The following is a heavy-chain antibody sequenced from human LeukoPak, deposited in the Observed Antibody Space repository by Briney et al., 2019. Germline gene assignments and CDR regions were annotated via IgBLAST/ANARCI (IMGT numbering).Heavy chain of an antibody. Sequence: GGSLRLSCAASGFIFSSYAMSWVRQAPGKGLEWVSYGGSGGSTYYADSVKGRFTVSRDNSKNTLYLQMNSLGGEDTAVYYCAKEIRSGWYGLWDYWGPGTLVTVSS. D-gene: IGHD6-19*01. J-gene: IGHJ4*02. CDR3: AKEIRSGWYGLWDY. CDR2: GGSGGST. V-gene: IGHV3-23*01. CDR1: GFIFSSYA.